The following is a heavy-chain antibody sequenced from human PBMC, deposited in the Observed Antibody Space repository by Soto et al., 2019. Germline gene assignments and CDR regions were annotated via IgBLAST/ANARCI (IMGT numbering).Heavy chain of an antibody. D-gene: IGHD2-15*01. Sequence: QVQLVQSGAEVKEPGASVRVSCKASGFTFTTFYIHWMRQAPGQGPEWMGIISPAGDHTNYAQKFXXRVTMTRDASTSTVYMKLTSLRSEDTAVYYCAKDLNFGPDYWGQGTLVTVSS. CDR3: AKDLNFGPDY. V-gene: IGHV1-46*01. J-gene: IGHJ4*02. CDR1: GFTFTTFY. CDR2: ISPAGDHT.